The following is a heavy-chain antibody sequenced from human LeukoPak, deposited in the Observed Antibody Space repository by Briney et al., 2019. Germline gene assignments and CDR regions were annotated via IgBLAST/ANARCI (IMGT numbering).Heavy chain of an antibody. CDR3: ARRGSGSYFKLDY. CDR2: ISAGSSTM. CDR1: GFTFSSYS. Sequence: GGSLRLSCAASGFTFSSYSMNWVRQAPGKGLEWVSYISAGSSTMYYADSVKGRFTISRDNAKNSLYLQMNSLRAGDTAVYYCARRGSGSYFKLDYWGQGTLVTVSS. J-gene: IGHJ4*02. D-gene: IGHD3-10*01. V-gene: IGHV3-48*01.